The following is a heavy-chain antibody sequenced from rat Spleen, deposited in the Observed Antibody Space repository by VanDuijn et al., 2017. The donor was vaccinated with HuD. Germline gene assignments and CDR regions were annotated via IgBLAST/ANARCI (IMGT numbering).Heavy chain of an antibody. D-gene: IGHD1-10*01. Sequence: EVQLQESGPGLVKPSQSLSLTCSVTGHSISSSYRWNWIRKFPGSKMAWIGHISYSGSPSYSPSLKGRISISRDTSKNQFFLQLDSVTTEDTATYFCARYTATISFDYWGQGVMVTVSS. V-gene: IGHV3-1*01. CDR3: ARYTATISFDY. CDR1: GHSISSSY. J-gene: IGHJ2*01. CDR2: ISYSGSP.